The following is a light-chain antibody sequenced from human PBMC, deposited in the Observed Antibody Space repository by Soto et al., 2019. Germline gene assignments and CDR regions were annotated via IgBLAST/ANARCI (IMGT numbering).Light chain of an antibody. V-gene: IGLV1-40*01. J-gene: IGLJ1*01. Sequence: QCALTQPPSVSGAPGQRVTISCTGSSSNIGAGYDVHWYQQLPGTAPKLLIFGDSNRPSGVPDRFSGSKSGTSASLAITGLQADDEADYYCQSSDSRLSGSDVFGTGTKVTVL. CDR2: GDS. CDR3: QSSDSRLSGSDV. CDR1: SSNIGAGYD.